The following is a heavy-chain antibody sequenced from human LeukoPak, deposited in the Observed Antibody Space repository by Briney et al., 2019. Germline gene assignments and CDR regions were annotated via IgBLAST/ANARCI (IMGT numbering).Heavy chain of an antibody. CDR3: AKDRWQEGIVGVDY. Sequence: PGGSLRLSCAASGFTFSTYSMSWVRQAPGKGLEWVSGISGSGGYTYYADSVKGRFTISRDNSKNTLYLQMNSLRAEDTAEYYCAKDRWQEGIVGVDYWGQGTLVTVSS. J-gene: IGHJ4*02. V-gene: IGHV3-23*01. CDR1: GFTFSTYS. D-gene: IGHD1-26*01. CDR2: ISGSGGYT.